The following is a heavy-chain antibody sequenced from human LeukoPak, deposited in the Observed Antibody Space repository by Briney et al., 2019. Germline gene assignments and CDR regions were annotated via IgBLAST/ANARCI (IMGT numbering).Heavy chain of an antibody. Sequence: HSEGSLRLSCAASGFTFDDYAMHWVRQAPGKGLEWVSLISWDGGSTYYADSVKGRFTISRDKSKNPLYLQMNSLRAEDTALYYCAKVRLRFLEWPYFDYWGQGTLVTVSS. V-gene: IGHV3-43D*04. J-gene: IGHJ4*02. CDR1: GFTFDDYA. CDR2: ISWDGGST. D-gene: IGHD3-3*01. CDR3: AKVRLRFLEWPYFDY.